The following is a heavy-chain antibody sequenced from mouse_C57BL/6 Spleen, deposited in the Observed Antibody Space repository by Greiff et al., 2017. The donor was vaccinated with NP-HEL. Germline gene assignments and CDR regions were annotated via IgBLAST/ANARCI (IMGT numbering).Heavy chain of an antibody. D-gene: IGHD1-1*01. CDR1: GFTFSSYG. V-gene: IGHV5-6*01. CDR2: ISSGGSYT. Sequence: EVQRVESGGDLVKPGASLKLSCAASGFTFSSYGMSWVRQTPDKRLEWVATISSGGSYTYYPDSVKGRSTISRDNAKNTLYLQMSSLKSEDAAMYYCARHDGSYFDGWGQGTTLTVSS. CDR3: ARHDGSYFDG. J-gene: IGHJ2*01.